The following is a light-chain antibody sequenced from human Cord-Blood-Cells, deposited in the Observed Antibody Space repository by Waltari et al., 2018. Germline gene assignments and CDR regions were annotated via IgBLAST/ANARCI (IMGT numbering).Light chain of an antibody. CDR1: KDISNY. V-gene: IGKV1-33*01. CDR2: DAS. CDR3: QQYDNLLLT. J-gene: IGKJ4*01. Sequence: DIQMTQSPSSLSASVGEKVTITCQASKDISNYLNWYQQKPGKAPKLLIYDASNLETGVPSRFSGSGSGTDFTFTISSLQPEDIATYYCQQYDNLLLTFGGGTKVEIK.